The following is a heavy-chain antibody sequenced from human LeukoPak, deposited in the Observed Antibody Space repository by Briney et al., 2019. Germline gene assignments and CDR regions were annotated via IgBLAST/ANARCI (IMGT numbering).Heavy chain of an antibody. CDR1: AFTFSSYS. J-gene: IGHJ4*02. CDR2: ISSSSSYI. CDR3: ARADGSGSYSYLDY. V-gene: IGHV3-21*01. Sequence: GGSLRLSCAASAFTFSSYSMNWVRQAPGKGLELVSSISSSSSYIYYADSVKGRFTISRDNAKNSLYLQMNSLRAEDTAVYYCARADGSGSYSYLDYWGQGTLVTVSS. D-gene: IGHD3-10*01.